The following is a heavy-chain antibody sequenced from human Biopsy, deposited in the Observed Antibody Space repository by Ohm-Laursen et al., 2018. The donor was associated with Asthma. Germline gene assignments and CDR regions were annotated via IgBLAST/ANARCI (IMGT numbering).Heavy chain of an antibody. Sequence: SLRLSCAAPGFVLSQCGMHWVRQGPGKGLEWVALVSSDGHNKYYEDSVKGRFTISRDNSRNRLYLQINSLTVEDSAVYFCARQSGQEYGDSIPFDTWGQGTKVAVSS. J-gene: IGHJ3*02. D-gene: IGHD3-22*01. CDR2: VSSDGHNK. CDR1: GFVLSQCG. V-gene: IGHV3-30*03. CDR3: ARQSGQEYGDSIPFDT.